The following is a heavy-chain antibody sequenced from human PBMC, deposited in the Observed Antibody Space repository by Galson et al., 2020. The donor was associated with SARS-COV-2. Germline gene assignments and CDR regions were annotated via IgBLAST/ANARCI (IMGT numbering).Heavy chain of an antibody. CDR1: GLTFSSYG. CDR2: IWYDGSHK. V-gene: IGHV3-33*01. J-gene: IGHJ4*02. CDR3: ARDGGITGTTYDYFDY. Sequence: GGSLRLSCAASGLTFSSYGMQWVRQAPGKGLEWVAAIWYDGSHKYYADSVKGRFTISRDNSKNTLYLQMNSLRAEDTAVYYCARDGGITGTTYDYFDYWGQGTLVTVSS. D-gene: IGHD1-7*01.